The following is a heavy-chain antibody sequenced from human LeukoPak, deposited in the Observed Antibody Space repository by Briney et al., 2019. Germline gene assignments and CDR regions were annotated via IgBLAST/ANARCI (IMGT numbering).Heavy chain of an antibody. CDR3: ARSGRGVGSFYFYMDV. CDR1: GFTFSNYA. V-gene: IGHV3-23*01. CDR2: ISGSAITT. J-gene: IGHJ6*03. D-gene: IGHD3-10*01. Sequence: GESLTLSCTPSGFTFSNYAMSWLRQAPGKGLEWVSSISGSAITTYYADSVKGRFAISRDNSKNTLYLQMTSLRAEDTAVYYCARSGRGVGSFYFYMDVWGKGTTVTVPS.